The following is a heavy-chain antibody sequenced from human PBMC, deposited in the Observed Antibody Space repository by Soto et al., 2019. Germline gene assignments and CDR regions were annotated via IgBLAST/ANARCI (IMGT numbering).Heavy chain of an antibody. D-gene: IGHD6-19*01. CDR1: GYTFTGYY. V-gene: IGHV1-3*01. J-gene: IGHJ3*02. CDR2: INPDNGKT. Sequence: ASVKVSCRASGYTFTGYYMHGVRLAPGQRLEWIGWINPDNGKTKDSQDFQGRVTITRDTSATTAYMELSYLGSEDTAVYYCARGVRAVAETVYDAFDIWGQGTLVTVSS. CDR3: ARGVRAVAETVYDAFDI.